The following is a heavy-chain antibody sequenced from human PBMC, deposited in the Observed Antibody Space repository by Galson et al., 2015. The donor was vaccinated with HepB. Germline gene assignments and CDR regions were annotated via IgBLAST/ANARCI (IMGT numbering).Heavy chain of an antibody. Sequence: SLRLSCAASGFTFRSYWMSWVRQAPGKGLEWVANIKQDGSDKYYVDSVKGRFTISRDNAKNSLYMQMNSLRAEDTAVYYCAREEALVWVGELHGSAEYFQHWGQGTLVTVSS. CDR3: AREEALVWVGELHGSAEYFQH. V-gene: IGHV3-7*03. D-gene: IGHD3-10*01. CDR1: GFTFRSYW. CDR2: IKQDGSDK. J-gene: IGHJ1*01.